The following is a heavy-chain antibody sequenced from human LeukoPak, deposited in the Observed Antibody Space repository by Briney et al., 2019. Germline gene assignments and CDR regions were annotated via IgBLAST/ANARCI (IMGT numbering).Heavy chain of an antibody. J-gene: IGHJ4*02. CDR3: AREHSGWYEYYFDY. Sequence: PGRSLRLSCAASGFTFSSYAMHWVRQAPGKGLEWVAVISYDGSNKYYADFVKGRFTISRDNSKNTLYLQMNSLRAEDTAVYYCAREHSGWYEYYFDYWGQGTLVTVSS. V-gene: IGHV3-30-3*01. CDR2: ISYDGSNK. CDR1: GFTFSSYA. D-gene: IGHD6-19*01.